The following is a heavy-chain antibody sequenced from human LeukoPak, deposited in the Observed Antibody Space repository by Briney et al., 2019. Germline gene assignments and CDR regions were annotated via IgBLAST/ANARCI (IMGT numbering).Heavy chain of an antibody. J-gene: IGHJ3*01. Sequence: ASVKVSCKASGYTFTSFDINWVRQATGQGLEWMGWMNPNNGNTGFVQKFQGRVTMNRNTSISTAYMELSSLRSDDTAVYYCARARITMMAFDVWGQGTVVTVSS. V-gene: IGHV1-8*01. D-gene: IGHD3-22*01. CDR3: ARARITMMAFDV. CDR2: MNPNNGNT. CDR1: GYTFTSFD.